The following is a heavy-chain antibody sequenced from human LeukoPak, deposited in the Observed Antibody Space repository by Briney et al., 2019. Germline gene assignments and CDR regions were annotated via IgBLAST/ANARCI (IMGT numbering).Heavy chain of an antibody. CDR3: ASLGATIDY. D-gene: IGHD4/OR15-4a*01. CDR1: GGSIGNYC. V-gene: IGHV4-4*07. CDR2: TQISGAV. J-gene: IGHJ4*02. Sequence: PSETLSLTCTVSGGSIGNYCWNWIRQPAGKGLEWIGRTQISGAVDYNPSLKSRVTMSLDTSNNQVSLRLDSVTAADTAVYYCASLGATIDYWGPGTLVTVSS.